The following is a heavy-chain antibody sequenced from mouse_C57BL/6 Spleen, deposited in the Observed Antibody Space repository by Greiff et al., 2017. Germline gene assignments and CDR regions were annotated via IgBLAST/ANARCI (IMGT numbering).Heavy chain of an antibody. Sequence: DAGGGLVQPKGSLKLSCAASGFSFNTYAMNWVRQAPGKGLEWVARIRSKSNNYATYYADSVKDRFTISRDDSESMLYLQMNNLKTEDTAMYYCVRHEAYGSSYAMDYWGQGTSVTVSS. D-gene: IGHD1-1*01. V-gene: IGHV10-1*01. CDR2: IRSKSNNYAT. J-gene: IGHJ4*01. CDR3: VRHEAYGSSYAMDY. CDR1: GFSFNTYA.